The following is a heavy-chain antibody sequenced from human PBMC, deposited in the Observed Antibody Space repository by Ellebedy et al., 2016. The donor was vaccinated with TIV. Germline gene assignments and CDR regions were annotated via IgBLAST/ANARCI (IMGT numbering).Heavy chain of an antibody. CDR2: VTAYNRDT. Sequence: AASVKVSCKTSGGTFAISWVRQAPGQGLQWMGWVTAYNRDTYYAQNFQGRVTFTTDTSSSTAYMELRSLRSDDTGVYYCARGAMALSWGQGTLVTVSS. D-gene: IGHD5-24*01. J-gene: IGHJ5*02. CDR1: GGTFA. V-gene: IGHV1-18*04. CDR3: ARGAMALS.